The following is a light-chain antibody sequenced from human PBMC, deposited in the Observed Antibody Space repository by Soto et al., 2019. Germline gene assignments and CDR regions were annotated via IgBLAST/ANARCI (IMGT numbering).Light chain of an antibody. J-gene: IGKJ4*01. V-gene: IGKV3-11*01. Sequence: EVVLTQSPVTQALSPGDRATLSCRTSHSVDIYLAWYQQKPGQAPRLLIYDASNRATGIPARFSGSGSGTDFTLTISSLEPEDFAVYYCQQRKFWPPLTFGGGTKVELK. CDR1: HSVDIY. CDR2: DAS. CDR3: QQRKFWPPLT.